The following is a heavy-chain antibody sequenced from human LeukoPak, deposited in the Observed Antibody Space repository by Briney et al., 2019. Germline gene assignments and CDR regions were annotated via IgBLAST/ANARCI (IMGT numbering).Heavy chain of an antibody. CDR1: GFTFSSYA. V-gene: IGHV3-23*01. J-gene: IGHJ4*02. D-gene: IGHD3-10*01. CDR2: ISGSGGST. Sequence: PGGSLRLSCAASGFTFSSYAMHWVRQAPGKGLEWVSAISGSGGSTYYADSVKGRFTISRDNSKNTLYLQMNSLRAEDTAVYYCAKSPTLWSSTLFDYWGQGTLVTVSS. CDR3: AKSPTLWSSTLFDY.